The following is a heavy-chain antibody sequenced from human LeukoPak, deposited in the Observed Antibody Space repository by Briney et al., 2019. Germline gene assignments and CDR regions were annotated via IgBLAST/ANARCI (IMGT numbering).Heavy chain of an antibody. D-gene: IGHD3-22*01. CDR2: ISGSGDRI. Sequence: GGSLRLSCAASGFTFSTYAMSWVRQAPGKGLEWVSSISGSGDRIYYADSVKGRFTISRDNSKNTLFLQMNSLRAEDTAVYYCAKDLHYDTSGYYSDPSDCWGQGTLVTVSS. CDR3: AKDLHYDTSGYYSDPSDC. CDR1: GFTFSTYA. J-gene: IGHJ4*02. V-gene: IGHV3-23*01.